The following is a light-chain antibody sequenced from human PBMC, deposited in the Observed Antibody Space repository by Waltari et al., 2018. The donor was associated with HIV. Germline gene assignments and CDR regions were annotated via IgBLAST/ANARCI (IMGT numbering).Light chain of an antibody. CDR1: SSDIGSYNY. J-gene: IGLJ1*01. Sequence: QSALTQPASVSGFPGQSITISCTGTSSDIGSYNYVSWYQQPPGKVPKLIIYDVIKRPSGVSDRFSGSKSGNTASLTISGLQADDEADYYCNSYASTRTYVFGTGTQVAVL. CDR2: DVI. V-gene: IGLV2-14*03. CDR3: NSYASTRTYV.